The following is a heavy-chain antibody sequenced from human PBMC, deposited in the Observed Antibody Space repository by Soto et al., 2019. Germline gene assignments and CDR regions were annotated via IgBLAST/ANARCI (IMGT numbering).Heavy chain of an antibody. CDR2: ISGSGDSP. Sequence: PGGSMRLSWAASWLTFITYAMPRVRKAPGKGLEWVSAISGSGDSPYYADSVKGRFTISRDNSKNTLYLQMNSLRAEDTAVYYCARLFCGGGSCYPSSYFDYWGQGTLVTVSS. CDR3: ARLFCGGGSCYPSSYFDY. D-gene: IGHD2-15*01. J-gene: IGHJ4*02. CDR1: WLTFITYA. V-gene: IGHV3-23*01.